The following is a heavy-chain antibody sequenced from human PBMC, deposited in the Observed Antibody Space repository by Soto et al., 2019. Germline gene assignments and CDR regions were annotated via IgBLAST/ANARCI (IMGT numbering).Heavy chain of an antibody. J-gene: IGHJ2*01. D-gene: IGHD3-10*01. CDR1: GFTFISYA. CDR2: ISGGGDAT. Sequence: EVQLLESGGGLVQPGGSLRLSCAASGFTFISYAMNWVRQAPGKGLQWVSAISGGGDATFYADSVKGRFTISRDNSWNTVTLQMTSRGADDTAVYYCARKVPGSTTRPDYWYFDLWGRGTLVTVSS. CDR3: ARKVPGSTTRPDYWYFDL. V-gene: IGHV3-23*01.